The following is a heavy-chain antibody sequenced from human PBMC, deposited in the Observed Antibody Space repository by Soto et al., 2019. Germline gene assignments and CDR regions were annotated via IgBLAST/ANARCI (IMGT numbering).Heavy chain of an antibody. CDR1: GYTFDRYG. Sequence: QVQLVQSGAEVKKPGASVKVSCKASGYTFDRYGISWVRQAPGQGLEWMGWISTYNGNTNYAQKLKGRVTMTTDTFTSTAYMELRSLTSDDTAVYYCAREEYCSSGSCALYSHEYFGMDVWGQGTTVTVSS. V-gene: IGHV1-18*01. J-gene: IGHJ6*02. CDR2: ISTYNGNT. D-gene: IGHD2-15*01. CDR3: AREEYCSSGSCALYSHEYFGMDV.